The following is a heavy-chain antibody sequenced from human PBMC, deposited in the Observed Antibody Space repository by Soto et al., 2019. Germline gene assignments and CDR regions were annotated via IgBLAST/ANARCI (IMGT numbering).Heavy chain of an antibody. D-gene: IGHD1-26*01. CDR3: ATVRWELHDAFDI. CDR1: GGSISTGGYY. J-gene: IGHJ3*02. V-gene: IGHV4-31*03. Sequence: QVQLQESGPGLVKPSQTLSLTCTVSGGSISTGGYYWSWIRQHPGRGLEWIGYIYHSGMTFSNPSLQSRVAISIDTSENKFSLKLSSVTAADTAVYYCATVRWELHDAFDIWGQGTMVSVSS. CDR2: IYHSGMT.